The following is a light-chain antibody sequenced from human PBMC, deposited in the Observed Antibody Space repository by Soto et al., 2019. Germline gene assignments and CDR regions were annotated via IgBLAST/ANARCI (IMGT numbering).Light chain of an antibody. CDR3: QQYDSSPKT. V-gene: IGKV3-20*01. J-gene: IGKJ1*01. Sequence: EIVLTQSPGTLSLSTGERATLSCRASQSVSSSYLAWYQQKPGQAPRLLIYGASSRATGIPGRFSGSGSGTDFTLTISRLEPEDFAVYYCQQYDSSPKTFGQGT. CDR1: QSVSSSY. CDR2: GAS.